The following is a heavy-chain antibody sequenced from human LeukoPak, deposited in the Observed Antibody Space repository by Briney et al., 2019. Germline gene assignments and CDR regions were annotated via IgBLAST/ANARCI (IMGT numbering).Heavy chain of an antibody. J-gene: IGHJ4*02. V-gene: IGHV1-69-2*01. Sequence: ASVKVSCKVSGYTFTDYYMHWVQQAPGKGLEWMGLVGPEDGETIYAEKFQGRVTITADTSTDTAYMELSSLRSEDTAVYYCATGSRFLGWLPIYWGQGTLVTVSS. D-gene: IGHD3-3*01. CDR3: ATGSRFLGWLPIY. CDR2: VGPEDGET. CDR1: GYTFTDYY.